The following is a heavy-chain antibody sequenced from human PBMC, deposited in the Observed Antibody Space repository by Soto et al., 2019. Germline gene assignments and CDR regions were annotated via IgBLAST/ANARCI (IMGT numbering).Heavy chain of an antibody. Sequence: PSETLSLTCPVSGGSISSYYWSWIRQPPGKGLEWIGYIYYSGRTNYNPSLKSRVTISVDTSKNQFSLKLSSVTAADTAAYYCAREEKSSGGAFDIWGQGTRVTVSS. CDR3: AREEKSSGGAFDI. J-gene: IGHJ3*02. CDR1: GGSISSYY. CDR2: IYYSGRT. D-gene: IGHD6-19*01. V-gene: IGHV4-59*01.